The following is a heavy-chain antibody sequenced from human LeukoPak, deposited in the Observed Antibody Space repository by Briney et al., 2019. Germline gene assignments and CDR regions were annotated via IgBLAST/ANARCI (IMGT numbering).Heavy chain of an antibody. CDR1: GFTFSSYA. CDR3: AKDWGYSYGYSYY. D-gene: IGHD5-18*01. J-gene: IGHJ4*02. Sequence: PGGSLRLSCAASGFTFSSYAMSWVRQAPGKGLEWVSAISGSGGSTYYADSVKGRFTISRGNSKNTLYLQMNSLRAEDTAVYYCAKDWGYSYGYSYYWGQGTLVTVSS. CDR2: ISGSGGST. V-gene: IGHV3-23*01.